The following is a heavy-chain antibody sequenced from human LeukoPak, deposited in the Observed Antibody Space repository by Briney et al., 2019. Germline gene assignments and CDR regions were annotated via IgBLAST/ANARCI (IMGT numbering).Heavy chain of an antibody. CDR2: VSDSGGGT. D-gene: IGHD6-13*01. CDR1: GFTFSSSA. J-gene: IGHJ4*02. V-gene: IGHV3-23*01. CDR3: AKDYSSSWYVDY. Sequence: SGGSLRLSCAASGFTFSSSAMSWVRQAPGKGLEWVSGVSDSGGGTYYADSVKGRFTISRDYSKNTLYLQMNSLRAEDTAIYYCAKDYSSSWYVDYWGQGTPVTVSS.